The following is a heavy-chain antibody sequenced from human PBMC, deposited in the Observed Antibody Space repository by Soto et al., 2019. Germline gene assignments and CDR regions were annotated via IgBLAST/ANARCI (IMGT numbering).Heavy chain of an antibody. Sequence: GASVKVSCKASGYTFTSYGISWVRQAPGQGLEWMGWISAYNGNTNYAQKLQGRVTMTTDTSTSTAYMELRSLRSDDTAVYYCARLYYYDSSGYYSGAFDIWGQGTMVTVSS. CDR2: ISAYNGNT. CDR3: ARLYYYDSSGYYSGAFDI. D-gene: IGHD3-22*01. J-gene: IGHJ3*02. V-gene: IGHV1-18*01. CDR1: GYTFTSYG.